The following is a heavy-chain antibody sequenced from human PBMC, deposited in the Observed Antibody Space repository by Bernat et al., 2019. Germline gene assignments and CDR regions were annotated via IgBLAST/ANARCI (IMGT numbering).Heavy chain of an antibody. J-gene: IGHJ6*02. Sequence: QVQLVESGGGLVKPGGSLRLSCAASGFTFSDYYMSWIRQAPGKGLEWVSYISSSSSYTNYADSVKGRFTISRDNAKNSLYLQMNSVRAEDTAVYYCARGAESDIVVVPAAMIGMDVWGQGTTVTVSS. CDR2: ISSSSSYT. CDR3: ARGAESDIVVVPAAMIGMDV. D-gene: IGHD2-2*01. CDR1: GFTFSDYY. V-gene: IGHV3-11*06.